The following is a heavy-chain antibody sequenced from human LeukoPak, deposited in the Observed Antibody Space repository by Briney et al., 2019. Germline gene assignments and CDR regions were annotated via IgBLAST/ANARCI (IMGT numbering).Heavy chain of an antibody. V-gene: IGHV3-7*01. CDR2: IKQDGSEK. D-gene: IGHD3-10*01. Sequence: GGSLRLSCAASGFTFSNYWMNWVRQAPGKGLEWVANIKQDGSEKYYVDSVKGRFTISRDNAKNSLYLHMISLRAEDTAVYYCARDGIYGSGSYGAFDIWGQGTMVTVSS. CDR1: GFTFSNYW. CDR3: ARDGIYGSGSYGAFDI. J-gene: IGHJ3*02.